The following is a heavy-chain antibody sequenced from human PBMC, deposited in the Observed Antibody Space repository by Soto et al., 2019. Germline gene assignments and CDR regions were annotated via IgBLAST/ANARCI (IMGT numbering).Heavy chain of an antibody. Sequence: QVQLVQSGAEEKKPGASVKVSCKASGYTFTSYAMHWVRQAPGQRLEWMGWINAGNGNTKYSQKFQGRVTITRDTSASKADMELSSLRSADTAVYYCARSIVVVTALDYWGQGALVTVSS. V-gene: IGHV1-3*05. D-gene: IGHD2-21*02. CDR2: INAGNGNT. J-gene: IGHJ4*02. CDR1: GYTFTSYA. CDR3: ARSIVVVTALDY.